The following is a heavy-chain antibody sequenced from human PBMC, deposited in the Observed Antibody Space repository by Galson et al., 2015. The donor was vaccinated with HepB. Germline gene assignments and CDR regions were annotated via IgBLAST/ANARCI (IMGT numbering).Heavy chain of an antibody. CDR3: AKKSVAVDDKASPYLDY. CDR2: ISGSGGST. CDR1: GFTFSSYA. Sequence: SLRLSCAASGFTFSSYAMSWVRQAPGKGLEWVSAISGSGGSTYYADSVKGRFTISRDNSKNTLYLQMNSLRAEDTAVYYCAKKSVAVDDKASPYLDYWGQGTLVTVSS. V-gene: IGHV3-23*01. D-gene: IGHD6-19*01. J-gene: IGHJ4*02.